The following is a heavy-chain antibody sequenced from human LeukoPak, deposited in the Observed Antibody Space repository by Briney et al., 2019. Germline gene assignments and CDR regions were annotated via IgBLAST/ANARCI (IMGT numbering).Heavy chain of an antibody. CDR1: GGTFSSYA. Sequence: EASVKVSCKASGGTFSSYAISWVRQAPGQGLEWMGGIIPIFGTANYAQKFQGRVTITADESTSTAYMELSSLRSEDTAVYYCARLPLTGYSRGYYYGMDVWGQGTTVTVSS. CDR2: IIPIFGTA. D-gene: IGHD3-9*01. J-gene: IGHJ6*02. V-gene: IGHV1-69*01. CDR3: ARLPLTGYSRGYYYGMDV.